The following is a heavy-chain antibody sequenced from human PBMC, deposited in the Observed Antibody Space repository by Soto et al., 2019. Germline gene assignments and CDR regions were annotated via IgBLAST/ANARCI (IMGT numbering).Heavy chain of an antibody. CDR1: GYTFTGYY. CDR2: INPNSGGT. V-gene: IGHV1-2*04. Sequence: GASVKVSCKASGYTFTGYYMHWVRQAPGQGLEWMGWINPNSGGTNYAQKFQGWVTMTRDTSISTAYMELSRLRSDDTAVYYCARDLKSGYRYYYYGMDVWGQGTTVTVSS. J-gene: IGHJ6*02. D-gene: IGHD5-12*01. CDR3: ARDLKSGYRYYYYGMDV.